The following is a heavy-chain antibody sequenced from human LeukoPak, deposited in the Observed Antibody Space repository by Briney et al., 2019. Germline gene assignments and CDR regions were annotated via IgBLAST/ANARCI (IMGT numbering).Heavy chain of an antibody. J-gene: IGHJ3*02. CDR1: GFTFSNNG. CDR3: AKTGGYNDFDI. CDR2: IRYDESNK. V-gene: IGHV3-30*02. Sequence: GGSLRLSCAASGFTFSNNGMHWVRQAPGKGREWVALIRYDESNKYSADSVKGRFTISRDNSKNTLYLQMNSLRAEDTAVYYCAKTGGYNDFDIWGQGKMVTVSS. D-gene: IGHD2-2*02.